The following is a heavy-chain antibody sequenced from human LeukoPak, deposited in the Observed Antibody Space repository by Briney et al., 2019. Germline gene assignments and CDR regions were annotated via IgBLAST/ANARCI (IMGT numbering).Heavy chain of an antibody. Sequence: SETLSLTCTVSGGSISSNHWSWIRQPPGKGLEWIGYIYYSGSAHYNSSLKSRVTISVDTSKNQFSLKLTSLTAADTAVYYCARALNPLPGTYYFDYWGQGTLVTVSS. J-gene: IGHJ4*02. CDR3: ARALNPLPGTYYFDY. CDR2: IYYSGSA. CDR1: GGSISSNH. V-gene: IGHV4-59*08. D-gene: IGHD2-15*01.